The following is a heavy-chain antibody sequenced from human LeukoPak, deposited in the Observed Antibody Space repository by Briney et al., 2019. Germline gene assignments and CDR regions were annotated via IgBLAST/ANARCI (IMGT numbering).Heavy chain of an antibody. CDR3: AKAPVTSCRGAFCYPFDS. Sequence: GGSLRLSCAASGFTFSSYAMSWVRQAPGKGLEWVSAISGSGGSTYYADSVRGRFTISRDNSRNTMYLQMNSLRAEDAAVYYCAKAPVTSCRGAFCYPFDSWGQGTLVTVSS. V-gene: IGHV3-23*01. J-gene: IGHJ4*02. CDR1: GFTFSSYA. D-gene: IGHD2-15*01. CDR2: ISGSGGST.